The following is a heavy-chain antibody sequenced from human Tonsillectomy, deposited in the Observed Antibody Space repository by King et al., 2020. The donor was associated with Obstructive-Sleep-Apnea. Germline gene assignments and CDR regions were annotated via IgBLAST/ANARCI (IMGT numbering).Heavy chain of an antibody. V-gene: IGHV3-30*04. J-gene: IGHJ6*02. CDR1: GFTFSSYA. CDR2: ISYDGSNK. D-gene: IGHD3-10*01. Sequence: VQLVESGGGVVKPGRSLRLSCAASGFTFSSYAMHWVRQAPGKGLEWVAVISYDGSNKYYADSVKGRFTISRDNSKNTLYLQMNSLRAEDTAVYYCASPGWFGELSTYYYYGMDVWGQGTTVTVSS. CDR3: ASPGWFGELSTYYYYGMDV.